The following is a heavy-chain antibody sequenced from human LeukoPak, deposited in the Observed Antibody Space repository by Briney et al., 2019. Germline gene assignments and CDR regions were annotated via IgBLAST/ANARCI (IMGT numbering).Heavy chain of an antibody. D-gene: IGHD3-22*01. V-gene: IGHV4-38-2*02. CDR1: GYSISSGYY. Sequence: SETLSLTCTVSGYSISSGYYWGWIRQPPGKGLEWIGSIYHSGSTYYNPPLKSRVTISVDTSKNQFSLKLSSVTAADTAVYYCARGLYYYDSSGYDAFDIWGQGTMVTVSS. J-gene: IGHJ3*02. CDR3: ARGLYYYDSSGYDAFDI. CDR2: IYHSGST.